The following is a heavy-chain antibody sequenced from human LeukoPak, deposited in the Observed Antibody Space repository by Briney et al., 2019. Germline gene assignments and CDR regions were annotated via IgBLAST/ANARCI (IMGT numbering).Heavy chain of an antibody. D-gene: IGHD6-19*01. CDR3: AKDARRTNGWYFFDY. CDR2: ISASGSIT. Sequence: TGGSLRLSCAASGFAFSSLAMGWVRQAPGKGLEWVSVISASGSITHYADSVKGRFTISRDNSKNTLFLQMNSLGAEDTAVYYCAKDARRTNGWYFFDYWGQGTLVTVSS. V-gene: IGHV3-23*01. CDR1: GFAFSSLA. J-gene: IGHJ4*02.